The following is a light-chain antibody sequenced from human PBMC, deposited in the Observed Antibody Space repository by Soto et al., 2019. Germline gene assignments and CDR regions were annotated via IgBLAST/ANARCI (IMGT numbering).Light chain of an antibody. V-gene: IGKV1-5*01. J-gene: IGKJ2*01. CDR1: QSINSW. Sequence: DIQMTQSPSTLSASIGDRVTITCRASQSINSWLAWYQQKPGKAPKFLIYDASNLASGVPSRFSGSGSGTEFTLVISSLQPGDFATYYCQQYDTYSYTFGQGTKLEI. CDR2: DAS. CDR3: QQYDTYSYT.